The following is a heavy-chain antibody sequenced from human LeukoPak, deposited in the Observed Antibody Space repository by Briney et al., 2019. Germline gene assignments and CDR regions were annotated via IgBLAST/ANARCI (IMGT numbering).Heavy chain of an antibody. V-gene: IGHV4-59*08. J-gene: IGHJ4*02. D-gene: IGHD5-12*01. CDR3: ARRGRAPVKYGGYEYWSFDY. CDR1: GGSISSYY. Sequence: SETLSLTCSVSGGSISSYYWSWVRQPPGKGLEWIGYISDSGSTNYNPSLKSRVTISVDTSKNRFSLRLSSVTAADTAVYYCARRGRAPVKYGGYEYWSFDYWGQGTLVTVSS. CDR2: ISDSGST.